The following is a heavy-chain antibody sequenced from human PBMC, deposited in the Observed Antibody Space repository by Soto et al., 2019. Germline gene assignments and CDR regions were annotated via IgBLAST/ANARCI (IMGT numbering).Heavy chain of an antibody. J-gene: IGHJ4*02. D-gene: IGHD3-3*01. CDR3: AKGAYYDFWSGYSAFDY. CDR2: ISGSGDKT. Sequence: GGSLRLSCAASGFTFSSYAMSWVRQAPGKGLEWVSTISGSGDKTYYPDSVKGRFTISRDNSKNTLYLQMNSLRAEDTAIYYCAKGAYYDFWSGYSAFDYWGQGTLVTVSS. V-gene: IGHV3-23*01. CDR1: GFTFSSYA.